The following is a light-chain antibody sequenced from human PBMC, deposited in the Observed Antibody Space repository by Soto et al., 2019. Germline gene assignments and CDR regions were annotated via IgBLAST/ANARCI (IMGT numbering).Light chain of an antibody. V-gene: IGKV1-27*01. CDR1: QGIRNF. CDR2: AAS. CDR3: QKYSSVPV. J-gene: IGKJ3*01. Sequence: DIQMTQSPTSLSASVGDRVTITCRASQGIRNFVAWYQQKPGKAPKLLIYAASTLQSGVPSRFSGSGSGTDFTPNINSLQPEDVATYSCQKYSSVPVFGPGTKVEIK.